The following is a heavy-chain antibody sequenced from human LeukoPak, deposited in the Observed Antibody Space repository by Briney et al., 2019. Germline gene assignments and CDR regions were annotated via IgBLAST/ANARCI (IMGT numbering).Heavy chain of an antibody. Sequence: ASVKVSCKASGYTFTSYYTHWVRQAPGQGLEWMGIINPSGGSTSYAQKFQGRVTMTRDTSTSTVYMELSSLRSEDTAVYYCARALRTGTTLRACGYWGQGTLVTVSS. D-gene: IGHD1-1*01. J-gene: IGHJ4*02. CDR2: INPSGGST. V-gene: IGHV1-46*01. CDR1: GYTFTSYY. CDR3: ARALRTGTTLRACGY.